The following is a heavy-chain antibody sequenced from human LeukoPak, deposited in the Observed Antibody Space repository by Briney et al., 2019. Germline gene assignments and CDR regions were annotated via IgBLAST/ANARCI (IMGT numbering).Heavy chain of an antibody. CDR3: ARGLRSGGLEYFQH. Sequence: SETLSLTCTVSGGSISSYYWSWIRQPPGKGLEWIGYIYYSGSTNYNPSLKSRVTISVDTSKNQFSLKLSSVTAADTAVYYCARGLRSGGLEYFQHWGQGTLSPSPQ. CDR2: IYYSGST. D-gene: IGHD6-19*01. CDR1: GGSISSYY. J-gene: IGHJ1*01. V-gene: IGHV4-59*08.